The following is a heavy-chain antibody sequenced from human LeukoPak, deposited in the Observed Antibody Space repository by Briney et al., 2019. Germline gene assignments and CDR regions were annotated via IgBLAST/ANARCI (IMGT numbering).Heavy chain of an antibody. J-gene: IGHJ5*02. CDR3: ARGIAVAGTSANWFDP. D-gene: IGHD6-19*01. Sequence: ASVKVSCKASGYTFTSYGTSWVRQAPGQGLEWMGWISAYNGNTNYAQKLQGRVTMTTDTSTSTAYMELRSLRSDDTAVYYCARGIAVAGTSANWFDPWGQGTLVTVSS. V-gene: IGHV1-18*01. CDR1: GYTFTSYG. CDR2: ISAYNGNT.